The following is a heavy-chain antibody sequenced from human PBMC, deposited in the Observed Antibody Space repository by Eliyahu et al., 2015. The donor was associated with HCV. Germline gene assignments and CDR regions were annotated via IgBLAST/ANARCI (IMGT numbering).Heavy chain of an antibody. CDR3: ARGGDTMILGEGDAFDI. CDR2: MNPNSGNT. J-gene: IGHJ3*02. V-gene: IGHV1-8*01. D-gene: IGHD3-22*01. Sequence: QVQLVQSGAEVKKPGASVKVSCKASGYTFTXXXINWVRXATGQGLEWMGWMNPNSGNTGYAQKFQGRVTMTRNTSISTAYMELSSLRSEDTAVYYCARGGDTMILGEGDAFDIWGQGTMVTVSS. CDR1: GYTFTXXX.